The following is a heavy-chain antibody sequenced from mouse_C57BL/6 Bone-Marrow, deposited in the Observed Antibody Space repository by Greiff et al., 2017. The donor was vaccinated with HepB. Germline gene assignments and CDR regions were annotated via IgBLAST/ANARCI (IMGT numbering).Heavy chain of an antibody. CDR2: IHPNSGST. Sequence: QVHVKQPGAELVKPGASVKLSCKASGYTFTSYWMHWVKQRPGQGLEWIGMIHPNSGSTNYNEKFKSKATLTVDKSSSTAYMQLSSLTSEDSAVYYCARGMSLPQLWGQGTTLTVSS. V-gene: IGHV1-64*01. D-gene: IGHD5-5*01. J-gene: IGHJ2*01. CDR3: ARGMSLPQL. CDR1: GYTFTSYW.